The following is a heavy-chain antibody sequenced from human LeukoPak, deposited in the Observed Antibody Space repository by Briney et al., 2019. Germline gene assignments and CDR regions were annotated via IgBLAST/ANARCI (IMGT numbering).Heavy chain of an antibody. V-gene: IGHV3-74*01. CDR1: GFTFSGHY. Sequence: GGSLRLSCAAFGFTFSGHYMHWVRQAPGKGLVWVSHIKGDGSDTRYADSVEGRFIISRDNAKNTLYLQMNSLRAEDTGVYFCARDHRWSYDYWDQGTLVTVST. CDR3: ARDHRWSYDY. J-gene: IGHJ4*02. D-gene: IGHD1-26*01. CDR2: IKGDGSDT.